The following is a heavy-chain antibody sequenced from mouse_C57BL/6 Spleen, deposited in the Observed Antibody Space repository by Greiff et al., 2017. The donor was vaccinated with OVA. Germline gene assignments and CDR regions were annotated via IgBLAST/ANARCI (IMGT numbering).Heavy chain of an antibody. CDR2: IYPGDGDT. CDR1: GYAFSSSW. J-gene: IGHJ4*01. CDR3: ARITGYYGSRGAMDY. Sequence: QVQLQQSGPELVKPGASVKISCKASGYAFSSSWMNWVKQRPGKGLEWIGRIYPGDGDTNYNGKFKGKATLTADKSSSTAYMQLSSLTSEDSAVYFCARITGYYGSRGAMDYWGQGTSVTVSS. V-gene: IGHV1-82*01. D-gene: IGHD1-1*01.